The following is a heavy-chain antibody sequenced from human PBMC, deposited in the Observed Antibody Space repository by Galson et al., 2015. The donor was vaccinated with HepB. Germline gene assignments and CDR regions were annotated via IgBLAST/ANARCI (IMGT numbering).Heavy chain of an antibody. CDR3: AREGITFFDY. J-gene: IGHJ4*02. D-gene: IGHD3-10*01. CDR1: GFTFSRYA. Sequence: SLRLSCAASGFTFSRYAMHWVRQAPGKGLEWEAAISYDGSNKYYADSVKGRFTISRDNSKNTLYLQMNSLRAEDTAVYYCAREGITFFDYWGQGTLVTVSS. CDR2: ISYDGSNK. V-gene: IGHV3-30-3*01.